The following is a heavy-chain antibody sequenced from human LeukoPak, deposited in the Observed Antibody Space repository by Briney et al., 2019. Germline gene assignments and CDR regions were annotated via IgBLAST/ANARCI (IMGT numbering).Heavy chain of an antibody. CDR3: ASGGHSSSSPLGLAY. Sequence: ASVKVSCKASGYTFTGYYMHWVRQATGQGLEWVGWINPNSGGTNYAQKFQGRVTMTRDTSISTAYMELSRLRSDDTAVYYCASGGHSSSSPLGLAYWGQGTLVTVSS. D-gene: IGHD6-13*01. J-gene: IGHJ4*02. CDR2: INPNSGGT. CDR1: GYTFTGYY. V-gene: IGHV1-2*02.